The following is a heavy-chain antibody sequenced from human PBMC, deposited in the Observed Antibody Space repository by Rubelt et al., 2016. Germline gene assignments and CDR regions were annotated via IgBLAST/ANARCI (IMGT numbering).Heavy chain of an antibody. Sequence: VQLVQSGAEVKKPGASVKVSCKASGYTFTRYYMHWVRQAPGQGLEWMGIINNSGGSTRYEKKLQGRVTMTRNSSLSTAYMELRSLRSEDTAVYYCARAYCGSDCYPRGYFQPWGQGTLVTVSS. CDR1: GYTFTRYY. D-gene: IGHD2-21*02. CDR2: INNSGGST. J-gene: IGHJ1*01. V-gene: IGHV1-46*01. CDR3: ARAYCGSDCYPRGYFQP.